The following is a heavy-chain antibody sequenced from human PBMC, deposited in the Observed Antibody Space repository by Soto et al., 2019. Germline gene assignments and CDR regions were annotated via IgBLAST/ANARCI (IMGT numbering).Heavy chain of an antibody. CDR3: AKGTVNGITGTTGY. CDR1: GFTFSSYV. Sequence: EVQLLESGGGLVQPGGSLRLSCAASGFTFSSYVMSWVRQAPGKGLEWVSAISGSGGSTYYADSVKGRFTISRDNSKNTLYLQMNSLRAEDTAVYYCAKGTVNGITGTTGYWGQGTLVTVSS. CDR2: ISGSGGST. D-gene: IGHD1-20*01. J-gene: IGHJ4*02. V-gene: IGHV3-23*01.